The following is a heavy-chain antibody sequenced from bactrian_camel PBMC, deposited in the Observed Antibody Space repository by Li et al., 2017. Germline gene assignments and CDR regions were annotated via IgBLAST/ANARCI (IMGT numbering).Heavy chain of an antibody. J-gene: IGHJ6*01. D-gene: IGHD2*01. V-gene: IGHV3S53*01. Sequence: HVQLVESGGGSVQAGGSLTLSCTVSDCGWPYRGSTLSVGWFRQAPGKEREGVAGIDSDGRTKYTDSVKGRFTISQGNAKNTVYLQMNSLKPEDTAMYYCAARGPYCYTKLSVRDFTYWGQGTQVTVS. CDR3: AARGPYCYTKLSVRDFTY. CDR1: DCGWPYRGST. CDR2: IDSDGRT.